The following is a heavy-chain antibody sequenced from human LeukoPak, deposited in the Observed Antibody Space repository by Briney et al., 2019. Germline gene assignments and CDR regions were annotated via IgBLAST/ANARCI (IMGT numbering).Heavy chain of an antibody. J-gene: IGHJ4*02. CDR1: GYTFTSYG. CDR2: ISAYNGNT. V-gene: IGHV1-18*01. CDR3: ARGSPPRRNYDSRGYYSYYFDY. Sequence: RASVTVSCKASGYTFTSYGISWVRQAPGRGLEWMGWISAYNGNTHYAQKLQGRVTMTTDTSTSTVYMELRSLRSDDTAVYYCARGSPPRRNYDSRGYYSYYFDYWGQGTLVTVSS. D-gene: IGHD3-22*01.